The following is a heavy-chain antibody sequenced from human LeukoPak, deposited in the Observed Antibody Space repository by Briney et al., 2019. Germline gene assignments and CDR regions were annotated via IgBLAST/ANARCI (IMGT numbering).Heavy chain of an antibody. J-gene: IGHJ6*03. CDR1: GYTFTSYV. CDR3: ARDTGATPAYYYYYMDV. Sequence: ASVKVSCKASGYTFTSYVIGWVRQAPGQGLEWMGWISAYNGNTNYAQKLQGRVTMTTDTSTSTAYMELRSLRSADTAVYYCARDTGATPAYYYYYMDVWGKGTTVTVSS. V-gene: IGHV1-18*01. D-gene: IGHD1-26*01. CDR2: ISAYNGNT.